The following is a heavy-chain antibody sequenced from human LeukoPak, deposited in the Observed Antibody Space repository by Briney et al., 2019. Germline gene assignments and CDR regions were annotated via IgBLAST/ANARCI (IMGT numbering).Heavy chain of an antibody. CDR3: ARAPLPYDFWSGYYTPDFDY. CDR1: GFTFDDYA. J-gene: IGHJ4*02. D-gene: IGHD3-3*01. Sequence: GGSLRLSCAASGFTFDDYAMHWVRQAPGKGLEWVSLISWDGGSTYYADSVKGRFTISRDNAKNSLYLQMNSLRAEDTAVYYCARAPLPYDFWSGYYTPDFDYWGQGTLVTVSS. CDR2: ISWDGGST. V-gene: IGHV3-43D*03.